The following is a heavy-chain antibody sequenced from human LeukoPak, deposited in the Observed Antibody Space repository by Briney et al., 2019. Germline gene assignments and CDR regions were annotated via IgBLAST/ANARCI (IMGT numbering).Heavy chain of an antibody. D-gene: IGHD1/OR15-1a*01. CDR2: IWHDGNRK. CDR1: GFTFSSYD. V-gene: IGHV3-33*01. J-gene: IGHJ5*02. CDR3: TRAAGITGTSRDNWFDP. Sequence: HPGGSLRLSCAASGFTFSSYDMHWVRRAPGKGLEWVASIWHDGNRKYHADSVEGRFTISRDNSKNTVYVQMNSLRADDTAVYYCTRAAGITGTSRDNWFDPWGQGTLVIVSP.